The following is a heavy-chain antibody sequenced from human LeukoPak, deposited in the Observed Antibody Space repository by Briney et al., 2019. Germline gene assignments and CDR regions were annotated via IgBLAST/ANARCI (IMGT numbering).Heavy chain of an antibody. CDR1: GFTFSSYA. Sequence: GGSLRLSCAASGFTFSSYAMSWVRQAPGKGLEWVSAISGSGGSTYYADSVKGRFTISRDNSKNTLYLQMNSLRAEDTAVYYCANIVLLWFGELSDFDYWGQGTLVTVSS. CDR3: ANIVLLWFGELSDFDY. CDR2: ISGSGGST. D-gene: IGHD3-10*01. J-gene: IGHJ4*02. V-gene: IGHV3-23*01.